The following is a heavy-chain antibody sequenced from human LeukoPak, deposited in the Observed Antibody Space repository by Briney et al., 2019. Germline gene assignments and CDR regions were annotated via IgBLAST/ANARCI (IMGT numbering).Heavy chain of an antibody. CDR1: GYTFTSYY. J-gene: IGHJ3*02. CDR3: ARVYASGSYYYDAFDI. D-gene: IGHD3-10*01. V-gene: IGHV1-46*01. CDR2: INPSGGST. Sequence: GASVKVSCKASGYTFTSYYMHWVRQAPGQGLEWMGIINPSGGSTNYAQKFQGRVTITADKSTGTAYMELSSLRSEDTAVYYCARVYASGSYYYDAFDIWGQGTMVTVSS.